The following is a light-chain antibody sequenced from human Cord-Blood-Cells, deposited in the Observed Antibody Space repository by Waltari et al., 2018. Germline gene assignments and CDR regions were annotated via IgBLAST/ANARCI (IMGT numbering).Light chain of an antibody. CDR3: AAWDDSLSGRV. CDR1: SSITGSNY. Sequence: QSVLTQPPSASGTPGQRVTISCSGSSSITGSNYVYWYQQLPGTAPKLLIYRNNQRPSGVPDRFSGSKSGTSASLAISGLRSEDEADYYCAAWDDSLSGRVFGGGTKLTVL. J-gene: IGLJ3*02. CDR2: RNN. V-gene: IGLV1-47*01.